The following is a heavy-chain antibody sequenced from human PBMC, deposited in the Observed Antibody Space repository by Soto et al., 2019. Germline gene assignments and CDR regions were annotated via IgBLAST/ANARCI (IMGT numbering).Heavy chain of an antibody. CDR1: GGTFSSYA. Sequence: SVKVSCKASGGTFSSYAISWVRQAPGQGLEWMGGIIPIFGTANYAQKFQGRVTITADKSTSTAYMELSSLRSEDTAVYYCARDRLYDSSGYYYPNGYYYGMDVWGQGTTVTVSS. CDR2: IIPIFGTA. D-gene: IGHD3-22*01. CDR3: ARDRLYDSSGYYYPNGYYYGMDV. V-gene: IGHV1-69*06. J-gene: IGHJ6*02.